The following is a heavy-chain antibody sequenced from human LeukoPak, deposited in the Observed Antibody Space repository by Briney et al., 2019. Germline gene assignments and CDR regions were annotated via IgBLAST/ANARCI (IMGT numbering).Heavy chain of an antibody. CDR1: GYSISSGYY. CDR3: AREDGYNYREDY. J-gene: IGHJ4*02. CDR2: IYHSGST. V-gene: IGHV4-38-2*02. D-gene: IGHD5-24*01. Sequence: SETLSLTCTVSGYSISSGYYWGWIRQPPGKGLEWIGSIYHSGSTYYNPSLKSRVTISVDTSKNQFSLKLSSVTAADTAVYYCAREDGYNYREDYWGQGTLVTVSS.